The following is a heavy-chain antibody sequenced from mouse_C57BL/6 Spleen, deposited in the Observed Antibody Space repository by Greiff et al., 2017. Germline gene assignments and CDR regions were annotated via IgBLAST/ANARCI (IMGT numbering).Heavy chain of an antibody. CDR1: GYTFTDYY. Sequence: EVQRVESGPVLVKPGASVKMSCKASGYTFTDYYMNWVKQSHGKSLEWIGVINPYNGGTSYNQKFKGKATLTVDKSSSTAYMELNSLTSEDSAVYYCARGADYGSSYGYFDVWGTGTTVTVSS. J-gene: IGHJ1*03. CDR3: ARGADYGSSYGYFDV. D-gene: IGHD1-1*01. CDR2: INPYNGGT. V-gene: IGHV1-19*01.